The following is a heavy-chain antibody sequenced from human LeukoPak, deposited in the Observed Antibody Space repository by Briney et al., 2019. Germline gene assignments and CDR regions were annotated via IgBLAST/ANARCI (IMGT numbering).Heavy chain of an antibody. J-gene: IGHJ4*02. Sequence: GGSLRLSCAASGFTYSSYSMNWVRQAPGKGLEWVSSISSSSSYIYYADSVKGRFTISRDNAKNSLYLQMNSLRAEDTAVYYCARESDDTSGYYIDYWGQGTLVTVSS. CDR2: ISSSSSYI. V-gene: IGHV3-21*01. CDR1: GFTYSSYS. D-gene: IGHD3-22*01. CDR3: ARESDDTSGYYIDY.